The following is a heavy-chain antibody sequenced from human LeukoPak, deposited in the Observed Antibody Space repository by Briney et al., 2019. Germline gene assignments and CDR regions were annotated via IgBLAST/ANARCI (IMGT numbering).Heavy chain of an antibody. CDR2: IYSGGST. J-gene: IGHJ4*02. CDR3: AREVPDYYDSSGYSYYFDY. CDR1: GFTVSSNY. Sequence: GGSLRLSCAASGFTVSSNYMSWVRQAPGKGLEWVSVIYSGGSTYYAGSVKGRFTISRDNSKNTLYLQMNSLRAEDTAVYYCAREVPDYYDSSGYSYYFDYWGQGTLVTVSS. V-gene: IGHV3-53*01. D-gene: IGHD3-22*01.